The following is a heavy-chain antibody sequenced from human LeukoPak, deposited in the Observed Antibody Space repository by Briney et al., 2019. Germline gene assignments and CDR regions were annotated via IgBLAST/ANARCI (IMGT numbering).Heavy chain of an antibody. CDR3: ARDGDDTTNW. V-gene: IGHV3-53*01. CDR2: IYSGGKT. Sequence: GGSLRLSCAASDLTVGSNYMTWGRQAPGKGLEWVSVIYSGGKTFYADSVKGRFTISRDDSKNTLYLQMNSLRAEDTAIYYCARDGDDTTNWWGQGTLVTVSS. CDR1: DLTVGSNY. J-gene: IGHJ4*02. D-gene: IGHD2-8*01.